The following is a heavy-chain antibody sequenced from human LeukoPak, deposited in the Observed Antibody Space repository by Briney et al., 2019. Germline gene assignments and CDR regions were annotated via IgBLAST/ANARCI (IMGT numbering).Heavy chain of an antibody. Sequence: GGSLRLSCAASGFTFSSYGIHWVRQAPGKGLEWVANIKQDGSEKNYVGSVKGRFTISRDNAKNSLYLQMNSLRVEDTAVYYCAREERESGGWDVWGQGTTVTVSS. V-gene: IGHV3-7*01. D-gene: IGHD1-1*01. CDR3: AREERESGGWDV. CDR1: GFTFSSYG. J-gene: IGHJ6*02. CDR2: IKQDGSEK.